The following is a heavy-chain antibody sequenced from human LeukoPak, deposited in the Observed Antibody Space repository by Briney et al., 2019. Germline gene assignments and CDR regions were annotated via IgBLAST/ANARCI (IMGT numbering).Heavy chain of an antibody. Sequence: GGSLRLSCAASGFTFSNFWMSWVRQAPGKGREWVADIKADGSEKHYVDSVKGRFTLSRDNAKNSLWLQMSSLRAEDTAVYHCCSGSQIDYCGQGTLVTVSS. CDR2: IKADGSEK. CDR1: GFTFSNFW. J-gene: IGHJ4*02. V-gene: IGHV3-7*01. CDR3: CSGSQIDY. D-gene: IGHD2-15*01.